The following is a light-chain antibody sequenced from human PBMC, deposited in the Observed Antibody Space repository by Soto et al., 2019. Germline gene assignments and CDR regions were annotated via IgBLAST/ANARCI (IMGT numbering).Light chain of an antibody. CDR3: ISYAGSNNFVV. CDR1: SSDVGGYNY. CDR2: EVT. J-gene: IGLJ2*01. Sequence: QAVLTQTPSASGSPGQSVTISCTGTSSDVGGYNYVSWFRQHPGKAPKLMIYEVTKRPSGVPDRFSGSKSGNTASLTVSGLQAEDEADYYCISYAGSNNFVVFGGGTQLTVL. V-gene: IGLV2-8*01.